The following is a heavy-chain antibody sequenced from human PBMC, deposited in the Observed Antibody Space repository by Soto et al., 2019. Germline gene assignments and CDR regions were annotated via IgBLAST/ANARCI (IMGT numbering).Heavy chain of an antibody. V-gene: IGHV3-48*01. CDR2: ISRGGSSI. CDR1: GFTFSFYT. CDR3: VREGGDLRGSGVFDY. J-gene: IGHJ4*02. Sequence: EPGGGLVQPGGSLRLSCAASGFTFSFYTMNWVRQTPGKGLEWLAYISRGGSSIYYADSVKGRFTVSRDNANNSLSLQMNSLRREDTAVYYCVREGGDLRGSGVFDYWGQGTLVTVSS. D-gene: IGHD6-19*01.